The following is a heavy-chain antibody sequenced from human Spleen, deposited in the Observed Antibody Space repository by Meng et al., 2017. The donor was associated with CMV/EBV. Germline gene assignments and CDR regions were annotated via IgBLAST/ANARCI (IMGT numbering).Heavy chain of an antibody. CDR1: GYSCTSYW. Sequence: SGYSCTSYWIGWVRQLPGEGLEWMGIIYPGDSDTRYSPSFQGQVTISADKSISTAYLQWSSLKASDTAMYYCARSTMVRGVTGWFDPWGQGTLVTVSS. D-gene: IGHD3-10*01. V-gene: IGHV5-51*01. J-gene: IGHJ5*02. CDR3: ARSTMVRGVTGWFDP. CDR2: IYPGDSDT.